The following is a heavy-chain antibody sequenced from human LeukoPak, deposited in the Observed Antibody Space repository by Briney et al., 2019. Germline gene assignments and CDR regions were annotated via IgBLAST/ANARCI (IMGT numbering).Heavy chain of an antibody. D-gene: IGHD2-21*02. CDR1: GYSISSGYY. CDR2: IYHSVST. Sequence: SETLSLTCTVSGYSISSGYYWGWIRQPPGKGLEWIGSIYHSVSTYYNPSLKSRVTISVDTSKNQFSLKLSSVTAADTAVYYCARGGYCGGDCYNLDFDYWGQGTLVTVSS. J-gene: IGHJ4*02. CDR3: ARGGYCGGDCYNLDFDY. V-gene: IGHV4-38-2*02.